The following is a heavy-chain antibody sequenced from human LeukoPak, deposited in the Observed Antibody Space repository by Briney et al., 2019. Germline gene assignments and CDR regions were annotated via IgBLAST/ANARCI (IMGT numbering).Heavy chain of an antibody. V-gene: IGHV5-51*01. CDR1: GYSFTSYW. Sequence: GESLKISCKGSGYSFTSYWIGWVRQMPGKGLEWMGIIYPGDSDTRYSPSFQGQVTISADKSISTAYLQWSSLKASDTAMYYCARHEAAYCGGDCYSNYYYMDVWGKGTTVTVSS. D-gene: IGHD2-21*01. J-gene: IGHJ6*03. CDR3: ARHEAAYCGGDCYSNYYYMDV. CDR2: IYPGDSDT.